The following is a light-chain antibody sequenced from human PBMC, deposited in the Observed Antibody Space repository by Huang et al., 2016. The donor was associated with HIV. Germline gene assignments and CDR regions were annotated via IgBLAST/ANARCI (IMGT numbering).Light chain of an antibody. CDR2: AAS. V-gene: IGKV1-39*01. Sequence: DIQLTQSPSSLSASVGDGITISCRASEKIVYSLSWFRQRPGRAPEALIYAASRLHAGVPSKFRATGSGKNFTLSIDGLGPEDFATYYCQQSRSLPRTYGGGTKVDI. CDR3: QQSRSLPRT. J-gene: IGKJ4*01. CDR1: EKIVYS.